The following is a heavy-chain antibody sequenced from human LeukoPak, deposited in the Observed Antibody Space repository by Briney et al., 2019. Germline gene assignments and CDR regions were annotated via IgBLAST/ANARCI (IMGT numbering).Heavy chain of an antibody. CDR2: FSGSGGST. CDR1: GFTFSSYA. J-gene: IGHJ4*02. D-gene: IGHD4/OR15-4a*01. V-gene: IGHV3-23*01. CDR3: ARSGLSRFDY. Sequence: GGSLRLSCAASGFTFSSYAMSWVRQAPGKGLEWVSAFSGSGGSTYYAGSVKGRFTISRDNSKNTLFLQMNSLRAEDTAVYYCARSGLSRFDYWGQGTLVTVSS.